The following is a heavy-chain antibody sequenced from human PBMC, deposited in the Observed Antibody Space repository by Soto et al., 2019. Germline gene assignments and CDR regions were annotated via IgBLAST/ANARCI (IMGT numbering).Heavy chain of an antibody. J-gene: IGHJ5*02. CDR2: INHSGST. D-gene: IGHD2-15*01. Sequence: WETLSLTCAVYGGSFSGDYWSWIRQPPGKGLEWIGEINHSGSTNYNPSLKSRVTISVDTSKNQFSLKLSSVTAADTAVYYCARGRKTDIVVVVAATRKWFDPWGQGTLVTVSS. CDR3: ARGRKTDIVVVVAATRKWFDP. V-gene: IGHV4-34*01. CDR1: GGSFSGDY.